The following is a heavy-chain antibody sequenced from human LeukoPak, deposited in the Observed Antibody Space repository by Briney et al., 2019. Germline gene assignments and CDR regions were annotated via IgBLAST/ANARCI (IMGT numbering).Heavy chain of an antibody. V-gene: IGHV4-61*01. CDR1: GGSISSGSYY. CDR2: IYYSGST. D-gene: IGHD1-26*01. J-gene: IGHJ3*02. CDR3: ARSIVGATRGAYAFDI. Sequence: SETLSLTCTVSGGSISSGSYYWSWIRQPPGKGLEWIGYIYYSGSTNYNPSLKSRVTISVDTSKNQFSLKLSSVTAADTAVYYCARSIVGATRGAYAFDIWGQGTMVTVSS.